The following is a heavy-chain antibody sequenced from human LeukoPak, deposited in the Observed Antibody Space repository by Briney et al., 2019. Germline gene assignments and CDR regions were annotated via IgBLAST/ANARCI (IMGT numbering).Heavy chain of an antibody. CDR2: IYYSGST. V-gene: IGHV4-59*01. CDR3: ARSSSTGSYWADY. J-gene: IGHJ4*02. Sequence: KASETLSLTCTVSGGSISTYYWSWIQQPPGKGLEWIGYIYYSGSTNYNPSLKSRVTISVDTSKNQFSLKLSSVTAADTAVYYCARSSSTGSYWADYWGQGTLVTVSS. CDR1: GGSISTYY. D-gene: IGHD1-26*01.